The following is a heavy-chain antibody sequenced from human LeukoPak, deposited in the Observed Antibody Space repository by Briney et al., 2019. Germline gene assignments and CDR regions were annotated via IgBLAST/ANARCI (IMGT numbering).Heavy chain of an antibody. J-gene: IGHJ4*02. Sequence: ASVKVSCKASGYTFTGYYIHWVRQAPGQGLEWMGWINPNSGGTNYAQKFQGRVTMTRDTSISTAYMELSRLRSDDTAVYYCARMAAAGPYYPLDYWGQGTLVTVSS. CDR3: ARMAAAGPYYPLDY. V-gene: IGHV1-2*02. CDR2: INPNSGGT. D-gene: IGHD6-13*01. CDR1: GYTFTGYY.